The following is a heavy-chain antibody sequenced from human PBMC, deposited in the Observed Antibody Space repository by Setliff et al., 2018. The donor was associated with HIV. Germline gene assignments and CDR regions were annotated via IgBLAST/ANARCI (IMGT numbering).Heavy chain of an antibody. CDR1: GGSISRYY. CDR3: AADGDTNSWYFY. V-gene: IGHV4-4*08. J-gene: IGHJ4*02. Sequence: SETLSLTCGVSGGSISRYYWSWIRQSPGKGLEWIAYFYTSGSTNYNPSLKSRVTISVDTSKNQFSLKLSSVTAADTAVYYCAADGDTNSWYFYWGQGILVTVSS. CDR2: FYTSGST. D-gene: IGHD6-13*01.